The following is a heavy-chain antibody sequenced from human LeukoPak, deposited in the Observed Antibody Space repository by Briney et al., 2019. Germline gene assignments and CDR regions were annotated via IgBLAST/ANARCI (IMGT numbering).Heavy chain of an antibody. CDR1: GDSISSGSYY. D-gene: IGHD1-26*01. CDR3: ARDLGGSYSSETWFDP. CDR2: IYSSGRT. J-gene: IGHJ5*02. Sequence: SETLSLTCTVSGDSISSGSYYWSWIRQPAGEGLEWIGRIYSSGRTHYSPSLKSRVAISVDTSNNRFSLRLSSVTAADTAVYYCARDLGGSYSSETWFDPWGQGTLVTVSS. V-gene: IGHV4-61*02.